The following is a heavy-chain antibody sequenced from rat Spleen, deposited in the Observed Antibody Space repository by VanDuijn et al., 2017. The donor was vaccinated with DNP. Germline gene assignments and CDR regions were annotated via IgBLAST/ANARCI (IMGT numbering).Heavy chain of an antibody. CDR2: IDIKTHNYAT. J-gene: IGHJ4*01. CDR3: ARLRLEWEVRAMDA. D-gene: IGHD1-1*01. V-gene: IGHV10-4*01. Sequence: EVQLVESGGGLVQPKGSLKLSCAASGFDFNSYVMSWVRQAPGKGLDWVASIDIKTHNYATLYADSVEERFTISRDDSQSMVYLQMNNLKTEDTATYYCARLRLEWEVRAMDAWGQGTSVTVSS. CDR1: GFDFNSYV.